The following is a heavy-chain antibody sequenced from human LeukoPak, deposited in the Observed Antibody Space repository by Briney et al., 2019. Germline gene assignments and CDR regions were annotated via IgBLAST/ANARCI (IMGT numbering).Heavy chain of an antibody. CDR2: ISSSGSSI. Sequence: PGGSLRLSCAASGFTFSSYSVNWVRQAPGKGMEWISYISSSGSSIDYADSVKGRFTISRDNAKNSLYLQMNSLRDEDTAVYFCARGYYYGSGYGMDVWGQGTTVTVSS. D-gene: IGHD3-10*01. CDR3: ARGYYYGSGYGMDV. CDR1: GFTFSSYS. J-gene: IGHJ6*02. V-gene: IGHV3-48*02.